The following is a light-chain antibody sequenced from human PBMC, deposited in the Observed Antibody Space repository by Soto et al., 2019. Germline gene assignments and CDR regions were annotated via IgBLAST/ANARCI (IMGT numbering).Light chain of an antibody. CDR3: QQYNNWLRT. V-gene: IGKV3-15*01. Sequence: EIVMTQSPATLSVSPGERATLSCRASQSVSSNLAWYQQKPGQAPRLLIYGASTRATGIPARFSGSGSGTEITLTISSLQSEDLAVYYCQQYNNWLRTFGHGTKVEIK. J-gene: IGKJ1*01. CDR2: GAS. CDR1: QSVSSN.